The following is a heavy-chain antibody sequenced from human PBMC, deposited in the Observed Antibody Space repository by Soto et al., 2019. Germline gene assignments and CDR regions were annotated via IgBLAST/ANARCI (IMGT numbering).Heavy chain of an antibody. CDR3: ATAWELRYGMDV. V-gene: IGHV3-23*01. Sequence: EGSLRLSCAASGFTFSSYAMSWVRQAPGKGLEWVSAISGSGGSTYYADSAKGRFTISRDNSKNTLYLQMNSLRAEDTAVYYCATAWELRYGMDVWGQATTVTV. CDR1: GFTFSSYA. CDR2: ISGSGGST. D-gene: IGHD1-26*01. J-gene: IGHJ6*02.